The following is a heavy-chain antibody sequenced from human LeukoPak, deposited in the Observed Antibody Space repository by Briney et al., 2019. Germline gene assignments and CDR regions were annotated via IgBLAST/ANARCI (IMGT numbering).Heavy chain of an antibody. CDR3: ARDTAVRGAFDI. CDR2: IIPIFGTA. Sequence: VKVSCKASGGTFSSYAISWVRQAPGQGLEWMGRIIPIFGTANCAQKFQGRVTMTTDTSTSTAYMELRSLRSDDTAVYYCARDTAVRGAFDIWGQGTMVTVSS. D-gene: IGHD2-21*02. V-gene: IGHV1-69*05. CDR1: GGTFSSYA. J-gene: IGHJ3*02.